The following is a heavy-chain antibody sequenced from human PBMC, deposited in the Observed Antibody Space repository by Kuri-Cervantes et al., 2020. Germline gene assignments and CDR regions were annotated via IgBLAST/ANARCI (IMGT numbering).Heavy chain of an antibody. CDR1: GGSISSYY. CDR3: ARTEYNWFDP. D-gene: IGHD3-10*01. Sequence: SETLSLTCTVSGGSISSYYWSWIRQPPGKGLEWIGYIYYSGSTNYNPSLKGRLTISVDTSKYQFSLRLTSVTAADTAVYYCARTEYNWFDPWGQGTLVTVSS. V-gene: IGHV4-59*01. J-gene: IGHJ5*02. CDR2: IYYSGST.